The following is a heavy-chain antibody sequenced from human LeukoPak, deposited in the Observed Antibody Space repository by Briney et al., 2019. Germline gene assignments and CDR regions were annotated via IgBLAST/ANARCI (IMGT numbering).Heavy chain of an antibody. J-gene: IGHJ4*02. CDR3: ARATTMVRGVISYQNFDY. V-gene: IGHV1-69*13. CDR1: GYTFGTHW. Sequence: GASVKVSCKASGYTFGTHWMHWVRQAPGQGLEWMGGIIPIFGTANYAQKFQGRVTITADESTSTAYMELSSLRSEDTAVYYCARATTMVRGVISYQNFDYWGQGTLVTVSS. D-gene: IGHD3-10*01. CDR2: IIPIFGTA.